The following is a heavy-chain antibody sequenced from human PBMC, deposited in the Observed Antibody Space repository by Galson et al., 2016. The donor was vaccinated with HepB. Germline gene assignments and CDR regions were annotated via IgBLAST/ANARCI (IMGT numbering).Heavy chain of an antibody. D-gene: IGHD4-11*01. V-gene: IGHV4-39*07. J-gene: IGHJ4*02. CDR2: IFSSGST. Sequence: SETLSLTCTVSGGSISSSTYYWGWIRQPPGKGLEWIASIFSSGSTHYHPSLKSRVTISVDKSKNQFSLKLSSVTAADTAVYYCARQKAVTGHFDYWGQGTLVTVSS. CDR1: GGSISSSTYY. CDR3: ARQKAVTGHFDY.